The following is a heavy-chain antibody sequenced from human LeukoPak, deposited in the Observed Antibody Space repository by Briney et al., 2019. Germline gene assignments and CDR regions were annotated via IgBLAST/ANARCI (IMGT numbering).Heavy chain of an antibody. CDR1: GGSISSYH. D-gene: IGHD2-21*02. V-gene: IGHV4-59*08. J-gene: IGHJ6*02. CDR3: ARGMAYCGGDCPYYGMDV. CDR2: IYYSGST. Sequence: SETLSLTCTVSGGSISSYHWSWIRQPPGKGLEWIGYIYYSGSTNYNPSLKSRVTISVDTSKNQFSLKLSSVTAADTAVYYCARGMAYCGGDCPYYGMDVWGQGTTVTVSS.